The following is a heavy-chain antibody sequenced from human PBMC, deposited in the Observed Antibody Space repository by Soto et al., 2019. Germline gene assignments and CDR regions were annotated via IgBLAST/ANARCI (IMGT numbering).Heavy chain of an antibody. V-gene: IGHV4-4*02. Sequence: QVYLHQSGPGLVKPSGTLSLTCAVSGDSISSTHWWTWVRQTPGKGLEWIGEVYHSGSTSYNPSLKSRVTISVDKSNNQFSLKLTSVTAADTAVYYCATLPPRIVVTLLPIPTWGQGTLVSVSS. J-gene: IGHJ5*02. D-gene: IGHD2-21*01. CDR3: ATLPPRIVVTLLPIPT. CDR1: GDSISSTHW. CDR2: VYHSGST.